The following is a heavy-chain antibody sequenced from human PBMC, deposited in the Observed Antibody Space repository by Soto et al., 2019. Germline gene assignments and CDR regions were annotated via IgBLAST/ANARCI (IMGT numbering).Heavy chain of an antibody. CDR3: ARDFVGGRFLESQYNWFDP. CDR1: GGSISSGGYY. V-gene: IGHV4-31*03. J-gene: IGHJ5*02. D-gene: IGHD3-3*01. CDR2: IYYSGST. Sequence: QVQLQESGPGLVKPSQTLSLTCTVSGGSISSGGYYWSWIRQHPGKGLEWIGYIYYSGSTYYNPSLKSGVTISVDTSKNQFSLKLSSVTAADTAVYYCARDFVGGRFLESQYNWFDPWGQGTLVTVSS.